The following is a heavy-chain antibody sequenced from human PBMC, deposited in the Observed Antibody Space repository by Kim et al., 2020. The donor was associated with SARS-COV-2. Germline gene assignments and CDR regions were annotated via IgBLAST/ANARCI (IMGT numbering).Heavy chain of an antibody. V-gene: IGHV1-2*02. D-gene: IGHD3-10*01. J-gene: IGHJ4*02. CDR1: GYSFIDYY. CDR3: ARGAIISADY. CDR2: INPTSGGT. Sequence: ASVKVSCKSSGYSFIDYYLHWVRQAPGQGLEWMGWINPTSGGTKYSRNFQGRVTLTRDASSNTAYMELSRLQSDDTAVYFCARGAIISADYWGQGTLVSV.